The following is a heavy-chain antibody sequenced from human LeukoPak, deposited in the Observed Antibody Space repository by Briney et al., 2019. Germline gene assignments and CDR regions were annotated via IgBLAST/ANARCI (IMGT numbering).Heavy chain of an antibody. CDR1: GGSISSGSHY. V-gene: IGHV4-61*02. CDR2: IYPSGST. CDR3: ARVGSGWLLTTNWFDP. Sequence: SQTLSLTCTVSGGSISSGSHYWNWIRQPAGKGLEWIGRIYPSGSTNYNPSLKSRVTISVDTSKNQFSLKLSSVTAADTAVYYCARVGSGWLLTTNWFDPWGQGSLVTVSS. J-gene: IGHJ5*02. D-gene: IGHD6-19*01.